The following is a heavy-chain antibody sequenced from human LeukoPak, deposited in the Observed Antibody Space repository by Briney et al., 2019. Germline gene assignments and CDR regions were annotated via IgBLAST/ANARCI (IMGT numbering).Heavy chain of an antibody. J-gene: IGHJ4*02. CDR2: INPNSGGT. Sequence: ASVKVSCKASGYTFTGYYMHWVRQAPGQGLEWMGWINPNSGGTNYAQKFQGRVTMTRDTSISTAYMELSRLRSDDTAVYYCARGYGWFGELEGVDYWGQGTLVTVSS. CDR3: ARGYGWFGELEGVDY. CDR1: GYTFTGYY. D-gene: IGHD3-10*01. V-gene: IGHV1-2*02.